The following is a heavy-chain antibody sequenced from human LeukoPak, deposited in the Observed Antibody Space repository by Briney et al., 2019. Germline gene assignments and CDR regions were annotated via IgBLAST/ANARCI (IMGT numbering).Heavy chain of an antibody. D-gene: IGHD5-18*01. CDR1: GFTFSSYS. Sequence: GSLRLSCAASGFTFSSYSMNWVRQAPGKGLEWVSSISSSSSYIYYADSVKGRFTISRDNAKNSLYLQMNSLRAEDTAVYYCARHLGYSYGDYYYYYMDVWGKGTTVTVSS. CDR3: ARHLGYSYGDYYYYYMDV. J-gene: IGHJ6*03. V-gene: IGHV3-21*04. CDR2: ISSSSSYI.